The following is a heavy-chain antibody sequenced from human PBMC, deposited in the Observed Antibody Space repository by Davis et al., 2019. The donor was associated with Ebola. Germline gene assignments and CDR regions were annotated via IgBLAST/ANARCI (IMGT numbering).Heavy chain of an antibody. CDR3: ARRLVWDWFDP. J-gene: IGHJ5*02. CDR1: GGTFSSYA. V-gene: IGHV1-3*01. CDR2: INAGDGKI. D-gene: IGHD6-19*01. Sequence: ASVKVSCKASGGTFSSYAISWVRQAPGQRLEWMGWINAGDGKIIYSENFQGRLTITRDTSATTAYMELRSLRSDDTAVYYCARRLVWDWFDPWGQGTLVTVSS.